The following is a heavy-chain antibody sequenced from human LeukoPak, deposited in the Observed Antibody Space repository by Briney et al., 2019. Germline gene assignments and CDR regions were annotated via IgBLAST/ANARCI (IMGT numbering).Heavy chain of an antibody. CDR2: INHSGST. CDR1: GGSFSGYY. J-gene: IGHJ4*02. Sequence: SETLSLTCAVYGGSFSGYYWSWIRQPPGKGLEWIGEINHSGSTNYNPSLKSRVTISVDTSKNQFSLKLSSATAADTAVYYCARAYGSGSPIDYWGQGTLVTVSS. CDR3: ARAYGSGSPIDY. V-gene: IGHV4-34*01. D-gene: IGHD3-10*01.